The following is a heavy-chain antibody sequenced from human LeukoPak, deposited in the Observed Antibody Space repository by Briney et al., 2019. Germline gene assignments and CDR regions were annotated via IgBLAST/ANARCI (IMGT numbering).Heavy chain of an antibody. CDR3: ARDAVVVTTPYYYYGMDV. V-gene: IGHV1-18*01. Sequence: GASVKVSCKASGYTFTSYGISWVRQAPGQGLEWMGWISAYNGNTNYAQKLQGRVTMTTDTSTSTAYMELRSLRSDDTAVYYCARDAVVVTTPYYYYGMDVWGQGTTVTASS. J-gene: IGHJ6*02. CDR1: GYTFTSYG. CDR2: ISAYNGNT. D-gene: IGHD4-11*01.